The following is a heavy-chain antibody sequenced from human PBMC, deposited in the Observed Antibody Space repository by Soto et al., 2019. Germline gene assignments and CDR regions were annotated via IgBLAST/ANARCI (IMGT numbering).Heavy chain of an antibody. D-gene: IGHD2-15*01. Sequence: ASVKVSCKASGYTFTSYAMHWVRQAPGQRLEWMGWINAGNGNTKYSQKFQGRVTITRDTSASTAYMELSSLRSEDTAVYYCAREGVVVVAATLYYYYYMDVWGKGTTVTVS. CDR3: AREGVVVVAATLYYYYYMDV. V-gene: IGHV1-3*01. CDR1: GYTFTSYA. J-gene: IGHJ6*03. CDR2: INAGNGNT.